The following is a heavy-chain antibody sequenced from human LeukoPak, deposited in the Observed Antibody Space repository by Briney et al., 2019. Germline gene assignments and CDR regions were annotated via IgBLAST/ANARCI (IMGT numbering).Heavy chain of an antibody. Sequence: SVRVSCKASGGTFSSYAISWVRQAPGQGLEWMGGIIPIFGTANYAQKFQGRVTITADESTSTAYMELSSLRSEDTAVYYCARGPPYYYDSSGYYPYWGQGTLVTVSS. CDR2: IIPIFGTA. CDR1: GGTFSSYA. D-gene: IGHD3-22*01. J-gene: IGHJ4*02. CDR3: ARGPPYYYDSSGYYPY. V-gene: IGHV1-69*13.